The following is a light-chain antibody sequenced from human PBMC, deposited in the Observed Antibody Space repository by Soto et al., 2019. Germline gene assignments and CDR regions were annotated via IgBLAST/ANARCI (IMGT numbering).Light chain of an antibody. CDR3: ISYTITSPYV. V-gene: IGLV2-14*03. Sequence: QSVLTQPASVSGSPGQSITISCTGTSSDVGDYNYVSWYQQHPGKAPKLMIYDVRNRPSGVSDRFSGSKSGNTASLTISGLQAEDEADYYCISYTITSPYVFGTGTKLTVL. CDR1: SSDVGDYNY. CDR2: DVR. J-gene: IGLJ1*01.